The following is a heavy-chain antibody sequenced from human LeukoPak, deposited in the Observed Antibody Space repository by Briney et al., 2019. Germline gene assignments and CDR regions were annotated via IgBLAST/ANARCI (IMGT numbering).Heavy chain of an antibody. CDR3: ARTTEGGYSYGYFYYYYMDV. V-gene: IGHV4-59*11. CDR1: GGSMRNRY. Sequence: PSETLSLTCTVSGGSMRNRYWNWIRQSPGKGLEWIGYVSYTGNTNYNPSLKSRVTISVDTSKNQFSLKLSSVTAADTAVYYCARTTEGGYSYGYFYYYYMDVWGKGTTVTISS. J-gene: IGHJ6*03. D-gene: IGHD5-18*01. CDR2: VSYTGNT.